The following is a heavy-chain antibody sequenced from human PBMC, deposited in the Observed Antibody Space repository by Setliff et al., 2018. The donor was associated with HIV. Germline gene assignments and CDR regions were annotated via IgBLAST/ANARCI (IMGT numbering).Heavy chain of an antibody. V-gene: IGHV1-8*02. CDR2: MNPNSGNT. CDR3: ARGAWYTSGWYSSRYMDV. Sequence: ASVKVSCKASGYTFTSYDINWVRQATGQGLEWMGWMNPNSGNTGYAQKFQGRVTMTRNTSISTAYMELSSLRSEDTAVYDCARGAWYTSGWYSSRYMDVWGKGTTVTVSS. D-gene: IGHD6-19*01. CDR1: GYTFTSYD. J-gene: IGHJ6*03.